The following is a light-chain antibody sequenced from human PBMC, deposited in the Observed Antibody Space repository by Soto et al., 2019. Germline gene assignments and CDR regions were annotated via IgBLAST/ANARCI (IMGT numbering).Light chain of an antibody. CDR3: MQALQTLT. Sequence: DIVMTQSPLSLPVTPGEPASISCRSSQSLLHSNGYNYLDWYLQKPGQSPQLLIYLGSNRASGVPDRFSGSGSGTDSTMKISRVEAEDVGVYYCMQALQTLTCGLGTRLEIK. CDR2: LGS. J-gene: IGKJ5*01. V-gene: IGKV2-28*01. CDR1: QSLLHSNGYNY.